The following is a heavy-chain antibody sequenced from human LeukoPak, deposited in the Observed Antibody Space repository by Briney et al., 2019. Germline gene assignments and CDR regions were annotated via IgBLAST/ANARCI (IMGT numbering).Heavy chain of an antibody. CDR1: GFTFSSYW. J-gene: IGHJ5*02. CDR2: INSDGSST. CDR3: ARDPAAENWFDP. Sequence: GGSLRLSCAASGFTFSSYWMHWVRQAPGKGLVGVSRINSDGSSTSYADSVKGRFTISRDNAKNTLYLQMNSLRAEDTAVYYCARDPAAENWFDPWGQGTLVTVSS. D-gene: IGHD6-13*01. V-gene: IGHV3-74*01.